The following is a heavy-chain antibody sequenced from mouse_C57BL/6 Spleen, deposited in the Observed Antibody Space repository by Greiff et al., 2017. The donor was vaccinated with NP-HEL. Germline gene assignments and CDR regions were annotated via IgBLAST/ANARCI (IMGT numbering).Heavy chain of an antibody. CDR1: GYTFTSYW. Sequence: VQLQQSGAELAKPGASVKLSCKASGYTFTSYWMHWVKQRPGQGLEWIGYINPSSGYTKYNQKFKDKATLTADKSSSTAYMQLSSLTYEDSAVYYCARRVVAPGYAMDYWGQGTSVTVSS. D-gene: IGHD1-1*01. J-gene: IGHJ4*01. CDR3: ARRVVAPGYAMDY. CDR2: INPSSGYT. V-gene: IGHV1-7*01.